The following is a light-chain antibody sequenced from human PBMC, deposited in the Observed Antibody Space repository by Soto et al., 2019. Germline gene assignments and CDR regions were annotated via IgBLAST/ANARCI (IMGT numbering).Light chain of an antibody. Sequence: QSVLTQPASVSGSPGQSITISCTGTSSVFGSYNLVSWYQQHPGKAPKLMIYEDSKRPSGVSNRFSGSKSGNTASLTISGRQAEDDADYYCCSYAGSSTYVFGTGTKVTVL. CDR2: EDS. CDR3: CSYAGSSTYV. CDR1: SSVFGSYNL. J-gene: IGLJ1*01. V-gene: IGLV2-23*01.